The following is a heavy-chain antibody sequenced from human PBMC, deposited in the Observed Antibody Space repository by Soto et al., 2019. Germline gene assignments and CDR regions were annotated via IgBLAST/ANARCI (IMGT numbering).Heavy chain of an antibody. CDR1: GFTFSSYG. V-gene: IGHV3-33*01. CDR3: AREMVWFGELSFAFDI. Sequence: GGSLRLSCAASGFTFSSYGMHWVRQAPGKGLEWVAVIWYDGSNKYYADSVKGRFTISRDNSKNTLYLQMNSLRAEDTAVYYCAREMVWFGELSFAFDIWGQGTMVTVSS. D-gene: IGHD3-10*01. CDR2: IWYDGSNK. J-gene: IGHJ3*02.